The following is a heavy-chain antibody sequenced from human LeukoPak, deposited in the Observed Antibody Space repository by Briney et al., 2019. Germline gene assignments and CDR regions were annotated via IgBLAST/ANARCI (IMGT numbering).Heavy chain of an antibody. CDR1: GFTFSTYW. V-gene: IGHV3-7*01. D-gene: IGHD1-26*01. J-gene: IGHJ6*03. CDR2: IKQDGSER. Sequence: GGSLRLSCAASGFTFSTYWMNWARQAPGKGLEWVANIKQDGSERYYVDSVKGRFTISRDNAKNSLYLQMTSLRAEDTAVYYCARDPYSGSYGNYYYYFMDVWGKGTTVTISS. CDR3: ARDPYSGSYGNYYYYFMDV.